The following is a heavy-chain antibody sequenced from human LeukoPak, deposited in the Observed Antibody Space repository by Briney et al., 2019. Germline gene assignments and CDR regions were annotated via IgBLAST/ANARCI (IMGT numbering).Heavy chain of an antibody. CDR3: ARDQAKMVRGVYDY. CDR2: ISYDGSNK. Sequence: PGGSLRLSCAASGFTFSSYGMHWVRQAPGKGLEWVAVISYDGSNKYYADSVKGRFTISRDNSKNTLYLQMNSLRAEDTAVYYCARDQAKMVRGVYDYWGQGTLVTVSS. J-gene: IGHJ4*02. CDR1: GFTFSSYG. V-gene: IGHV3-30*03. D-gene: IGHD3-10*01.